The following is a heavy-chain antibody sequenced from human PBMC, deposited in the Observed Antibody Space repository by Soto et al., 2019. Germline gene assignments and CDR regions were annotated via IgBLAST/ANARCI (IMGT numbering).Heavy chain of an antibody. CDR3: ARGGLHHALDV. CDR1: GFTFSNYW. J-gene: IGHJ6*02. V-gene: IGHV3-74*03. Sequence: EVQLVESGGGLVQPGGSLRLSCAASGFTFSNYWMYWVHQAPGKGLVWVSRVNNDGTDTTHADSVKGRFTISRDNAENTLYLQMNSLRAEDTAGYYWARGGLHHALDVWGQGSTVTVSS. D-gene: IGHD2-21*01. CDR2: VNNDGTDT.